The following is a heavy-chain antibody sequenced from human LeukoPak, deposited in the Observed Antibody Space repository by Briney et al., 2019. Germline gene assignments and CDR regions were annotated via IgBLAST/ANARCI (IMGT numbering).Heavy chain of an antibody. CDR3: ARRGGRSSPLGY. J-gene: IGHJ4*02. CDR1: GFSFSAYS. Sequence: GGSLRLSCAASGFSFSAYSMNWVRQAPGKGLEWVSSISSTGNDMYYADSVKGRFTISRDNAKNSLYLQMNSLRAEDTAVYYCARRGGRSSPLGYWGQGTLVTVSS. CDR2: ISSTGNDM. V-gene: IGHV3-21*01. D-gene: IGHD3-10*01.